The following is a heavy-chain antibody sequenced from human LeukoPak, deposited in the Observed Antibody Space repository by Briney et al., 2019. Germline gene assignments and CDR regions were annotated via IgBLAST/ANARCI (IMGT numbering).Heavy chain of an antibody. Sequence: SETLSLTCTVSGGSISSSSYYWGWIRQPPGKGLEWIGGIYYSGSTYYNPSLKSRVTISVDTSKNQFSLKLSSVTAADTAVYYCARLHSSSWFDYWGQGTLVTVSS. J-gene: IGHJ4*02. D-gene: IGHD6-13*01. V-gene: IGHV4-39*01. CDR2: IYYSGST. CDR1: GGSISSSSYY. CDR3: ARLHSSSWFDY.